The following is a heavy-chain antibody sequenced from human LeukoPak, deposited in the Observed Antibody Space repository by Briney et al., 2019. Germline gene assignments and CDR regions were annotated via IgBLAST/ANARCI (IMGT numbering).Heavy chain of an antibody. CDR1: GGSFSGYY. CDR3: ARGLRYPPYYYYYYMDV. J-gene: IGHJ6*03. D-gene: IGHD1-14*01. Sequence: SETLSLTCAVYGGSFSGYYWSWIRQPPGKALEWIGEINHSGSTYYNPSLKSRVTISVDTSKNQFSLKLSSVTAADTAVYYCARGLRYPPYYYYYYMDVWGKGTTVTVSS. CDR2: INHSGST. V-gene: IGHV4-34*01.